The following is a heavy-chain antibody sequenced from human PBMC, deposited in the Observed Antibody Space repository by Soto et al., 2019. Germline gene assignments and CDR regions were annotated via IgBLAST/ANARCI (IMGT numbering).Heavy chain of an antibody. CDR1: GGTFNTYG. J-gene: IGHJ4*02. CDR3: AITLAARLRYYFFDY. V-gene: IGHV1-69*01. Sequence: QVQLVQSGAEVIKPGSSVKVSCKASGGTFNTYGISWVRQAPGQGLEWMGGIVPFFGLSNNAHTFHGRVTISADESTNAAYMELSSLRSDDTAVYYSAITLAARLRYYFFDYWGQGTLVTVSS. D-gene: IGHD6-6*01. CDR2: IVPFFGLS.